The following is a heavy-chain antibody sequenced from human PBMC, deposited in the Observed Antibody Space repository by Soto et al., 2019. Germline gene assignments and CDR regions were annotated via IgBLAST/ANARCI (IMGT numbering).Heavy chain of an antibody. CDR3: ARDSRQVAVAGIPDYFDY. D-gene: IGHD6-19*01. Sequence: QVQLVQSGAEVKKPGASVKVSCKASGYTFTSYGISWVRQAPGQGLEWMGWISAYNGNTNYAQKLQGRVTMTTDTSTSTAYMELRSLRSDDTAVYSCARDSRQVAVAGIPDYFDYWGQGTLVTVSS. CDR2: ISAYNGNT. CDR1: GYTFTSYG. J-gene: IGHJ4*02. V-gene: IGHV1-18*01.